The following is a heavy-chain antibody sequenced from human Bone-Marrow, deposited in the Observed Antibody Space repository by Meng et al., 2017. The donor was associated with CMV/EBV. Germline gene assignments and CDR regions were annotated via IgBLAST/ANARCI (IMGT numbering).Heavy chain of an antibody. D-gene: IGHD1-26*01. CDR2: ISWNSGSI. Sequence: GGSLRLSCAASGFTFDDYAMHWVRQAPGKGLEWVSGISWNSGSIGYADSVKGRFTISRDNAKNSLYLQMNSLRSEDTAVYYCARVGVGARGWSGMDVWGQGTTVTVSS. J-gene: IGHJ6*02. CDR3: ARVGVGARGWSGMDV. V-gene: IGHV3-9*01. CDR1: GFTFDDYA.